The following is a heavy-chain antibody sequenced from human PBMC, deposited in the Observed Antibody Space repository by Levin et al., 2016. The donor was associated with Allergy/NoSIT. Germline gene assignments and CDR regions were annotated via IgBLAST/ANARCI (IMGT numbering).Heavy chain of an antibody. J-gene: IGHJ6*02. V-gene: IGHV4-34*01. CDR3: HISDYYYGMDV. CDR2: INHSGST. CDR1: GGSFSGYY. D-gene: IGHD3-22*01. Sequence: SQTLSLTCAVYGGSFSGYYWSWIRQPPGKGLEWIGEINHSGSTNYNPSLKSRVTISVDTSKNQFSLKLSSVTAADTAVYYAHISDYYYGMDVWGQGTTVTVSS.